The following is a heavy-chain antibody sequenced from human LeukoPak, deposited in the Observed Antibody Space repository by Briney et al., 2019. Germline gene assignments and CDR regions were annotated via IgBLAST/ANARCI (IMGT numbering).Heavy chain of an antibody. V-gene: IGHV3-21*01. CDR2: ISSSSSYI. Sequence: PGGSLRLSCAASGFTFSSYSMNWVRQAPGKGLEWVSSISSSSSYIYYADSVKGRFTISRDNAKNSLYLQMNGLRAEDTAVYYCARDIQGVGAHNWFDPWGQGTLVTVSS. CDR3: ARDIQGVGAHNWFDP. D-gene: IGHD1-26*01. CDR1: GFTFSSYS. J-gene: IGHJ5*02.